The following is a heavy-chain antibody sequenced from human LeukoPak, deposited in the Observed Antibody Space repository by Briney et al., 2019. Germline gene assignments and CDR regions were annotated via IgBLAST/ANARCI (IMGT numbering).Heavy chain of an antibody. CDR1: GYTFTSYD. CDR2: MNPNSGNT. D-gene: IGHD6-13*01. CDR3: ARCIAAAGGWDPYYYYYYGMDV. V-gene: IGHV1-8*01. Sequence: ASVKVSCKASGYTFTSYDINWVRQATGQGLEWMGWMNPNSGNTGYAQKFQGRVTMTRNTSISTAYMELSSLRSEDTAVYYCARCIAAAGGWDPYYYYYYGMDVWGQGTTVTVSS. J-gene: IGHJ6*02.